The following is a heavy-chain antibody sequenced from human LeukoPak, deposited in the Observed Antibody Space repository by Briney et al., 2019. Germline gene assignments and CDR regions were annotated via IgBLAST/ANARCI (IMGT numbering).Heavy chain of an antibody. CDR2: IYYSGST. D-gene: IGHD6-19*01. CDR3: ASNSVAGKVLVFDY. J-gene: IGHJ4*02. Sequence: SETLSLTCTVSGGSISSGGYYWSWIRQHPGKGLEWIGYIYYSGSTYYSPSLKSRVTISVDTSKNQFSLKLSSVTAADTAVYYCASNSVAGKVLVFDYWGQGTLVTVSS. V-gene: IGHV4-31*03. CDR1: GGSISSGGYY.